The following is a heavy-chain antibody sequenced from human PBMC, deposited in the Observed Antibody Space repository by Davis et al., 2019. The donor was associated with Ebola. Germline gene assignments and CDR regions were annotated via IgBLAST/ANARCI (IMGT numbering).Heavy chain of an antibody. CDR2: ISSSSSYI. V-gene: IGHV3-21*01. J-gene: IGHJ6*02. CDR1: GFTFSSYS. D-gene: IGHD5-18*01. Sequence: GGSLRLSCAASGFTFSSYSMNWVRQAPGKGLEWVSSISSSSSYIYYADPVKGRFTISRDNAKNSLYLQMNSLRAEDTAVYYCARASYSYGYSVVYYYGMDVWGQGTTVTVSS. CDR3: ARASYSYGYSVVYYYGMDV.